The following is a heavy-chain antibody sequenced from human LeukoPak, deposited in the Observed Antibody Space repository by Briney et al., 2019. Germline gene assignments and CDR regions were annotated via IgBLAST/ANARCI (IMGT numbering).Heavy chain of an antibody. Sequence: GGSLRLSCAASGFSDSSSGIHGVRQAPGRGVDGLAFIQYDGRNKYYAHSVKGRFTMSRDNSKNTLTMFLQMNSLRVEDTAVYYCAKGGDYALDYWGQGTLVTVSS. V-gene: IGHV3-30*02. CDR1: GFSDSSSG. CDR3: AKGGDYALDY. J-gene: IGHJ4*02. D-gene: IGHD4-17*01. CDR2: IQYDGRNK.